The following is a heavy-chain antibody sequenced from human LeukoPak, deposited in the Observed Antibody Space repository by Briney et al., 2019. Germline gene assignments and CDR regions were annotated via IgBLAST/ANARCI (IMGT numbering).Heavy chain of an antibody. CDR1: GYSFTSYW. D-gene: IGHD6-19*01. CDR3: AKLGAYTSSWYGFVDY. Sequence: GESLKISCKGSGYSFTSYWIAWVRQMPGKGLEWMGIIYPDDSDTRYSPSFQGQVTISVDKSISTAYLQWSSLKASDTAMYYCAKLGAYTSSWYGFVDYWGQGTLITVSS. V-gene: IGHV5-51*01. J-gene: IGHJ4*02. CDR2: IYPDDSDT.